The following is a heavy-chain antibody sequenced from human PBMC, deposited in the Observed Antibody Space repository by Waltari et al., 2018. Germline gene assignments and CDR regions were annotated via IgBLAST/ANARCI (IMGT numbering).Heavy chain of an antibody. CDR1: GFTFSSYG. Sequence: QVQLVESGGGVVQPGRSLRLSCAASGFTFSSYGMHWVRQAPGKGLEWGVVIWYDGSNKDYAESVKGRLTISRDNSKNTLYLQMNSLRAEDTAVYYCARATLYDSSGYSYWGQGTLVTVSS. V-gene: IGHV3-33*01. D-gene: IGHD3-22*01. J-gene: IGHJ4*02. CDR3: ARATLYDSSGYSY. CDR2: IWYDGSNK.